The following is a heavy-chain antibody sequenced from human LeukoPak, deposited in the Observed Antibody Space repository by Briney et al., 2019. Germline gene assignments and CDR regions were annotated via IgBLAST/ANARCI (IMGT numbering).Heavy chain of an antibody. D-gene: IGHD6-13*01. CDR1: GFTFSDNY. J-gene: IGHJ4*02. Sequence: GGSLRLSCAASGFTFSDNYMTWVRQAPGKGLEWVSGIYSGGSTYYADSVKGRFTISRHHSNNTLYLQMNSLRAEDTAVYYCARGGYSSSWYFDYWGQGTLVTVSS. CDR2: IYSGGST. CDR3: ARGGYSSSWYFDY. V-gene: IGHV3-53*04.